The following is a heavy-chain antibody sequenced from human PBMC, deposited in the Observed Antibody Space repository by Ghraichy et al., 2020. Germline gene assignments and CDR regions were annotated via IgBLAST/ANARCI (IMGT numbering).Heavy chain of an antibody. CDR1: GFTFSSYG. D-gene: IGHD3-3*01. CDR2: ISYDGSNK. J-gene: IGHJ3*02. CDR3: AKDREYDFWSGYYHDAFDI. Sequence: GGSLRLSCAASGFTFSSYGMHWVRQAPGKGLEWVAVISYDGSNKYYADSVKGRFTISRDNSKNTLYLQMNSLRAEDTAVYYCAKDREYDFWSGYYHDAFDIWGQGTMVTVSS. V-gene: IGHV3-30*18.